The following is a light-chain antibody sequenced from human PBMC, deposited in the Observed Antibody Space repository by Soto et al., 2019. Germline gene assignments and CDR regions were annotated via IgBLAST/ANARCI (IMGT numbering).Light chain of an antibody. Sequence: EIVLTQSPGTLSLSPGERATLSCRASQSISSTYFAWYQQKPGQAPRLLIYGASTRATGIPDRFSGSGSGTDFTLTISRLEPEDFAVYYCQQYYSSAPWTFGHGTKVEGK. CDR1: QSISSTY. J-gene: IGKJ1*01. CDR2: GAS. CDR3: QQYYSSAPWT. V-gene: IGKV3-20*01.